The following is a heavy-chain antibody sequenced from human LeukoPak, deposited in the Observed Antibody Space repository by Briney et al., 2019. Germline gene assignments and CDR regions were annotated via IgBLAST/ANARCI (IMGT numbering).Heavy chain of an antibody. D-gene: IGHD5-18*01. CDR3: ASSKREDTAMVYSFDY. Sequence: SETLSLTCTVSGGSISSYYWSWIRQPPGKGLEWIGYIYYSGSTNYNPSLKSRVTISVDTSKNQFSLKLSSVTAADTAVYYCASSKREDTAMVYSFDYWGQGTLVIVSS. CDR2: IYYSGST. CDR1: GGSISSYY. J-gene: IGHJ4*02. V-gene: IGHV4-59*01.